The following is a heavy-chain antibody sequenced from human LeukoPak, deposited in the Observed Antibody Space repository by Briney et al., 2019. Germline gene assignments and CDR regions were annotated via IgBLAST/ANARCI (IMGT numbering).Heavy chain of an antibody. D-gene: IGHD7-27*01. CDR1: GGSISSGDYY. CDR2: IYYSGST. Sequence: SQTLSLTCTVSGGSISSGDYYWSWIRQPPGKDLEWIGYIYYSGSTYYNPSLKSRVTISVDTSKNKFSLKLSSVTAADTAVYYCARAGPNWDFDYWGQGTLVTVSS. J-gene: IGHJ4*02. V-gene: IGHV4-30-4*08. CDR3: ARAGPNWDFDY.